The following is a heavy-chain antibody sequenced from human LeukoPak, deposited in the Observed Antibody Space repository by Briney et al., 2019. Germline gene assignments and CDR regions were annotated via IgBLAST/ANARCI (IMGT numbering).Heavy chain of an antibody. D-gene: IGHD2-2*01. CDR3: AREAGGSSH. Sequence: GGSLRLSCGASGFTFSSYWMSWARQAPGKGLEWVANIKQDGSEKYYVDSVKGRFTISRDNAKNSLYLQMNSLRAEDTAVYYCAREAGGSSHWGQGTLLTVSS. J-gene: IGHJ4*02. CDR1: GFTFSSYW. CDR2: IKQDGSEK. V-gene: IGHV3-7*01.